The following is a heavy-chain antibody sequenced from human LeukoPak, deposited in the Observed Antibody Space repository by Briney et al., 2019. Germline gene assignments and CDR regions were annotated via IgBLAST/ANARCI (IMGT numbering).Heavy chain of an antibody. V-gene: IGHV4-59*01. J-gene: IGHJ5*02. CDR3: ARVFGGGRGGWFDT. Sequence: SETLSLTCTVSGGSIRSYYWTWVRQPPGKGLEWIGYIYYSGSTNYNPSLKSRVTISVHTSKNQFSLNLSSVTAADTAVYYCARVFGGGRGGWFDTWGQGTLVAVSS. CDR1: GGSIRSYY. CDR2: IYYSGST. D-gene: IGHD3-16*01.